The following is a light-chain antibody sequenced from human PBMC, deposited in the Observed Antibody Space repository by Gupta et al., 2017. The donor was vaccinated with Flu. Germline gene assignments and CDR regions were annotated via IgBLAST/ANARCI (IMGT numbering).Light chain of an antibody. J-gene: IGKJ1*01. V-gene: IGKV2D-29*01. Sequence: DIVMTQTPLSLSVTPGQAASISCRSSQSLLHSDGMTYFFWYVQKPGQPPQLLIYEVSKRFCGVPDRFSGRGSGTDFTLQSSRVEAEDVGIYYCKQSINFGTFGQGTKVEIK. CDR1: QSLLHSDGMTY. CDR3: KQSINFGT. CDR2: EVS.